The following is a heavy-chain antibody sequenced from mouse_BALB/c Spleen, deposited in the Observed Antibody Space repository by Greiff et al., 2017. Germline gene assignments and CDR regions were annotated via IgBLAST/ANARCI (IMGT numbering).Heavy chain of an antibody. D-gene: IGHD2-1*01. Sequence: EVQLQQSGAELVRSGASVKLSCTASGFNIKDYYMHWVKQRPEQGLEWIGWIDPENGDTEYAPKFQGKATMTADTSSNTAYLQLSSLTSEDTAVYYCNAFFYGNGDYAMDYWGQGTSVTVSS. J-gene: IGHJ4*01. V-gene: IGHV14-4*02. CDR1: GFNIKDYY. CDR3: NAFFYGNGDYAMDY. CDR2: IDPENGDT.